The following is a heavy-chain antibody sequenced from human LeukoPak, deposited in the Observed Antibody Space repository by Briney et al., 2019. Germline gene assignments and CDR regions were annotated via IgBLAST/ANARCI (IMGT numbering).Heavy chain of an antibody. V-gene: IGHV3-7*05. CDR3: ARGYGYCGGVCYDY. CDR2: IKQDGSEK. CDR1: GFTFSSYW. J-gene: IGHJ4*02. Sequence: GGSLRLSCAASGFTFSSYWMSWVRQAPGKGLEWVANIKQDGSEKYYVDSVKGRFTISRDNSKNTLYLQMNSLRAEDTAVYYCARGYGYCGGVCYDYWGQGTLVTVSS. D-gene: IGHD2-21*02.